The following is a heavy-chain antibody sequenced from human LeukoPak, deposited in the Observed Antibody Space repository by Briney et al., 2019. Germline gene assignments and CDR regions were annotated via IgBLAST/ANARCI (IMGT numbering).Heavy chain of an antibody. J-gene: IGHJ4*02. D-gene: IGHD2-15*01. CDR1: GYTFTSYG. V-gene: IGHV1-18*01. Sequence: ASVKVSCKASGYTFTSYGISWVRQAPGQGLEWMGWISAYNGNTNYAQKLQGRVTMTTDTSTSTAYMELRSLRSDDTAVYYCARVRNIVVVVAAKSGLCDYWAREPWSPSPQ. CDR3: ARVRNIVVVVAAKSGLCDY. CDR2: ISAYNGNT.